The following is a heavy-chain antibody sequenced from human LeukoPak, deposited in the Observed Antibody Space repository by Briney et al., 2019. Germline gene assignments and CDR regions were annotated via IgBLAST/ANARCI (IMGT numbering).Heavy chain of an antibody. D-gene: IGHD3-22*01. J-gene: IGHJ3*02. CDR3: AIDSSGYYPDAFDI. V-gene: IGHV3-30*03. CDR2: ISYDGRNK. CDR1: GFTFSSYG. Sequence: GRSLRLSCAASGFTFSSYGMHWLRQAPGKGLEWVADISYDGRNKYYADSVKGRFTISRDNSKNTLYLQRNSLRAEDTAVYYCAIDSSGYYPDAFDIWGQGTMVTVSS.